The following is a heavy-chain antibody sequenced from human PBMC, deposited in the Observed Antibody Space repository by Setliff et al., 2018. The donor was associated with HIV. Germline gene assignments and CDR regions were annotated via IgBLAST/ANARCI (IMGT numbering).Heavy chain of an antibody. V-gene: IGHV3-7*01. J-gene: IGHJ4*01. Sequence: HPGGSLRLSCAASGFTFDRYWMSWVRQTPGKGLEWVATIKHDGSETYYVDSVKGRFTISRDNAKNSLYLQMNSLRVEDTAVFYCARDRGGSDYFDYWGHGTLVTVSS. CDR1: GFTFDRYW. D-gene: IGHD1-26*01. CDR2: IKHDGSET. CDR3: ARDRGGSDYFDY.